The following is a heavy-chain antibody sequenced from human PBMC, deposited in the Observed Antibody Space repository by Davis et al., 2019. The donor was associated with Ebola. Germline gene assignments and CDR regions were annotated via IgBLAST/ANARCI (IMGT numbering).Heavy chain of an antibody. CDR3: ARDSPAVDNIDPGYYGIDV. D-gene: IGHD1-14*01. J-gene: IGHJ6*02. CDR2: VLYTGII. Sequence: SETLSLTCTVSGDSISTSFWNWIRQSPGKGLEWIGYVLYTGIISYNPSLRSRVTISADVSKNQFSLRLSSVTAADTAIYYCARDSPAVDNIDPGYYGIDVWGQGTTVTVSS. V-gene: IGHV4-59*01. CDR1: GDSISTSF.